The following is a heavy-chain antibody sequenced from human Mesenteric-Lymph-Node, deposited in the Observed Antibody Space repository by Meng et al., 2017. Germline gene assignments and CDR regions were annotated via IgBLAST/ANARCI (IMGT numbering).Heavy chain of an antibody. Sequence: SGPTLVKPTQTLTLTCTFSGFSLSTSGMRVSWIRQPPGKALEWLARIDWDDDKFYSTSLKTRLTISKDTSKNQVVLTMTNMDPVDTATYYCTASGIAVAGLEGYYFDYWGQGTLVTVSS. CDR2: IDWDDDK. V-gene: IGHV2-70*04. CDR1: GFSLSTSGMR. CDR3: TASGIAVAGLEGYYFDY. D-gene: IGHD6-19*01. J-gene: IGHJ4*02.